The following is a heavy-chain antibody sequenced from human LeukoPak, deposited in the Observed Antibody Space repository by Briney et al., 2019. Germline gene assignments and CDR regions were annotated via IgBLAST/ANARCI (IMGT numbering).Heavy chain of an antibody. Sequence: ASVKVSCKASGYTFTSYDINWVRQATGQGLEWMGWMNPNSGNTGYAQKFQGRVTMTRNTSISTAYMELSSLRSEDTAVYYCARRRAGYMVRGGNWFDPWGQGTLVTVSS. V-gene: IGHV1-8*01. CDR3: ARRRAGYMVRGGNWFDP. CDR2: MNPNSGNT. CDR1: GYTFTSYD. J-gene: IGHJ5*02. D-gene: IGHD3-10*01.